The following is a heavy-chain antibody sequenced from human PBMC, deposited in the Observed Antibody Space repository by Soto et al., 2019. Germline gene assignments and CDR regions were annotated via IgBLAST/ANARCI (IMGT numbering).Heavy chain of an antibody. CDR1: GFTFSSYA. V-gene: IGHV3-23*01. CDR2: ISGSGGST. J-gene: IGHJ6*03. Sequence: GESLKISCAASGFTFSSYAMSWVRQAPGKGLEWVSAISGSGGSTYYADSVKGRFTISRDNSKNTLYLQMNSLRAEDTAVYYCAKGYGSGSYYYYMDVWGKGTTVTVSS. D-gene: IGHD3-10*01. CDR3: AKGYGSGSYYYYMDV.